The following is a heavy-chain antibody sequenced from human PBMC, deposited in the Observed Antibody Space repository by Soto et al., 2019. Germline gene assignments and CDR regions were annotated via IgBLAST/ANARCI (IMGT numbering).Heavy chain of an antibody. CDR2: IHSSGSI. V-gene: IGHV4-30-4*01. Sequence: NPSETLSLTCTVSGGSISSDDYHWSWIRQAPGRGLEWIGYIHSSGSIYYNPSLKSRATMSIDTAGNQFSLKVSSVTVADTAVYYCARDLDGLHDDTSGPFPRPGWGQGTLVTVSS. D-gene: IGHD3-22*01. J-gene: IGHJ1*01. CDR1: GGSISSDDYH. CDR3: ARDLDGLHDDTSGPFPRPG.